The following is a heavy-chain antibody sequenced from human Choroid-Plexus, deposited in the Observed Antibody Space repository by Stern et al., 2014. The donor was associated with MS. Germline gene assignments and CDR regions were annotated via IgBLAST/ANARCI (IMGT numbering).Heavy chain of an antibody. CDR3: AKDRQYLTYFFDH. D-gene: IGHD2/OR15-2a*01. CDR2: VSYDGNNK. Sequence: VQLVESGGGVVQPGRPLRLSCVASGFTFGSCAMHWVRQAPGKGLEWVEGVSYDGNNKYYADSVKGRFAISRDNSQNTLYMQMSSLRPEDTAVYYCAKDRQYLTYFFDHWGQGSLVTVSS. J-gene: IGHJ5*02. CDR1: GFTFGSCA. V-gene: IGHV3-30*18.